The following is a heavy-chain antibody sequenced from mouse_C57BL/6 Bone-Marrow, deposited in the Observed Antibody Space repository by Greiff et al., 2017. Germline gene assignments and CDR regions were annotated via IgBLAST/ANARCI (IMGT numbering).Heavy chain of an antibody. J-gene: IGHJ3*01. Sequence: EVKLVESGTVLARPGASVKMSCKTSGYTFTSYWIHWVTQRPGKGLEWIGAIYPGNSDTSYNQKFKGKAKLTAVTSASTAYMELSSLTNEDSAVYYCTVYYYGSSYLGFAYWGQGTLVTVSA. CDR1: GYTFTSYW. V-gene: IGHV1-5*01. D-gene: IGHD1-1*01. CDR3: TVYYYGSSYLGFAY. CDR2: IYPGNSDT.